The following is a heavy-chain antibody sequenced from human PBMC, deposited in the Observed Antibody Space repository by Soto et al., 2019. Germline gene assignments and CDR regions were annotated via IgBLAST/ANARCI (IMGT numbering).Heavy chain of an antibody. J-gene: IGHJ4*02. D-gene: IGHD3-10*01. CDR2: INPILSMS. CDR3: ATSYGSGYRAFDY. V-gene: IGHV1-69*02. Sequence: QVQLVQSGAEVKRPGSSVKVSCKASGDTFAFYSINWVRQAPGLGLEWMGRINPILSMSNYAQRFQGRVTMPAAKPTSTAYMVLHSLRSEDTAMYYCATSYGSGYRAFDYWGQGALVTVSS. CDR1: GDTFAFYS.